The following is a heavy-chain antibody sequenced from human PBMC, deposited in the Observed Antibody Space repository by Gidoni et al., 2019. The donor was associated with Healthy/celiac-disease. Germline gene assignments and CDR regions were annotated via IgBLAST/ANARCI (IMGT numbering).Heavy chain of an antibody. CDR3: ARVINGDSTDDAFDI. Sequence: QVQLVQSGAEVKKPGASVKVSCQASGYTFTSYGISWVRQAPGQGLEWMGWISAYNGNTNYAQKLQGRVTMTTDTSTRTAYMELRSLRSDDTAVYYCARVINGDSTDDAFDIWGQGTMVTVSS. D-gene: IGHD4-17*01. J-gene: IGHJ3*02. CDR2: ISAYNGNT. V-gene: IGHV1-18*01. CDR1: GYTFTSYG.